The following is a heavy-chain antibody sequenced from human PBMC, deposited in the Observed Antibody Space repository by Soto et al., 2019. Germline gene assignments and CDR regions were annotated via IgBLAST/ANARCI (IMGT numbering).Heavy chain of an antibody. CDR3: ARVRGSSSWEAFDY. J-gene: IGHJ4*02. CDR1: GYTFTGYY. V-gene: IGHV1-2*02. CDR2: INPNSGGT. D-gene: IGHD6-13*01. Sequence: ASVKVSCKASGYTFTGYYMHWVRQAPGQGLEWMGWINPNSGGTNYAQKFQGRVTMTRDTSIGTAYMELSRLRSDDTAVYYCARVRGSSSWEAFDYWGQGTLVTVSS.